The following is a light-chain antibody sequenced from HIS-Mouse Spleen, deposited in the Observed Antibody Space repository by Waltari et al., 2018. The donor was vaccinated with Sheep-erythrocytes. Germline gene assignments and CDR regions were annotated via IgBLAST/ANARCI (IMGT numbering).Light chain of an antibody. V-gene: IGKV1-39*01. CDR3: QQSYSTPQFT. J-gene: IGKJ3*01. CDR1: QSISSY. Sequence: DIQMTQSPSSLSASVGDRVTITCRASQSISSYLNWYKQKPGKAPKLLIYAACSLQSGVPSRFSGSGSGTDFTLTISSLQPEDFATYYCQQSYSTPQFTFGPGTKVDIK. CDR2: AAC.